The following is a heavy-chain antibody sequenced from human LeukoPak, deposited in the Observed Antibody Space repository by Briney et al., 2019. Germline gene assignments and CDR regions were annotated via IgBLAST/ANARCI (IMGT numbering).Heavy chain of an antibody. CDR3: ARKKEDAFDI. J-gene: IGHJ3*02. CDR2: IKQDGREK. V-gene: IGHV3-7*01. Sequence: GGSLRLSCAASGLTFSSSWMTWVRQAPGKGLEWVASIKQDGREKYYVDSVKGRFTISRDNAHNSLYLQMNSLRVEDTAVYYCARKKEDAFDIWGQGTMVTVSS. CDR1: GLTFSSSW.